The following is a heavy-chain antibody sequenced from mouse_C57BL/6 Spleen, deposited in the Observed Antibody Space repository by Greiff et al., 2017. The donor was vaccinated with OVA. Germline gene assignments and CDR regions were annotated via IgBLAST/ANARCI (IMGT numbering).Heavy chain of an antibody. V-gene: IGHV1-72*01. CDR2: IDPNSGGT. Sequence: VQLQQPGAELVKPGASVKLSCKASGYTFTSYWMHWVKQRPGRGLEWIGRIDPNSGGTKYNEKFKSKATLTVDKPSSTAYMQLSSLTSEDTAVYYWARGDLRRGTKWYFDVWGTGTTVTVSS. CDR1: GYTFTSYW. J-gene: IGHJ1*03. D-gene: IGHD2-12*01. CDR3: ARGDLRRGTKWYFDV.